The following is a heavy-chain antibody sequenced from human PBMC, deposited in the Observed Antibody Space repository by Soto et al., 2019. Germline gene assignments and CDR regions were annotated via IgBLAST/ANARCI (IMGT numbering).Heavy chain of an antibody. CDR1: GGTFSSYA. CDR3: ARGNWNYYGMDV. V-gene: IGHV1-69*13. Sequence: SVKVSCKASGGTFSSYAISWVRQAPGQGLEWMGGIITIFGTANYAQKFQGRVTITADESTSTAYMGLSSLRSEDAAVYYCARGNWNYYGMDVWGQGTTVTVSS. J-gene: IGHJ6*02. D-gene: IGHD1-20*01. CDR2: IITIFGTA.